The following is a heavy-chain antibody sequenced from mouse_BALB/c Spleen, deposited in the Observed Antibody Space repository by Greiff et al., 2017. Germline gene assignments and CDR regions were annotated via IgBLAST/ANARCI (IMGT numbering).Heavy chain of an antibody. CDR2: IDPENGDT. CDR3: KGVVATDFDV. V-gene: IGHV14-4*02. CDR1: GFNIKDYY. D-gene: IGHD1-1*01. J-gene: IGHJ1*01. Sequence: VQLKESGAELVRSGASVKLSCTASGFNIKDYYMHWVKQRPEQGLEWIGWIDPENGDTEYAPKFQGKATMTADTSSNTAYLQLSSLTSEDTAVYYCKGVVATDFDVWGAGTTVTVSS.